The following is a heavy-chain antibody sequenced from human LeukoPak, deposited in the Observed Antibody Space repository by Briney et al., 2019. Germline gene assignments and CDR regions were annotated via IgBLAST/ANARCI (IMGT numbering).Heavy chain of an antibody. J-gene: IGHJ4*02. CDR1: GFTFTDYY. CDR2: ISSTGSLM. Sequence: PGGSLRLSCAASGFTFTDYYLSWIRQAPGKGLDWVAYISSTGSLMYYAHSVKGRFTISRDNAQNLVYLQMNSLRAEDTAVYYCGGEPYGTSSDRLDYWGQGTLVTVSS. CDR3: GGEPYGTSSDRLDY. D-gene: IGHD6-6*01. V-gene: IGHV3-11*04.